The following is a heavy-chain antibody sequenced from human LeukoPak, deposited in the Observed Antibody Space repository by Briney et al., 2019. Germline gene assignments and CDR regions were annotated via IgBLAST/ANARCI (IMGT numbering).Heavy chain of an antibody. Sequence: SETLSLTCAVYGGSFSGYYWSWIRQPPGKGLEWIGEINHSGSTNYNPSLKSRVTISVDTSKNQFSLNLSSVTAADAAVYYCARATDYYDNSGKIDYWSQGTLVTVSS. V-gene: IGHV4-34*01. D-gene: IGHD3-22*01. CDR2: INHSGST. CDR3: ARATDYYDNSGKIDY. J-gene: IGHJ4*02. CDR1: GGSFSGYY.